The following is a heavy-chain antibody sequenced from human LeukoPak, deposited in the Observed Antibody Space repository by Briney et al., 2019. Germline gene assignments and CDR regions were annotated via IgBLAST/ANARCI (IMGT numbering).Heavy chain of an antibody. J-gene: IGHJ3*02. D-gene: IGHD3-10*01. V-gene: IGHV3-7*05. Sequence: PGGSLRLSCAASGFTFSRYWMSWVRQAPGRGLEWVANIKHDGSQKYYVDSVKGQITISRDNAKNSLYLQMTSLRAEDTAVYYCARDGMGGIKAFDIWGQGTMVTVSS. CDR2: IKHDGSQK. CDR3: ARDGMGGIKAFDI. CDR1: GFTFSRYW.